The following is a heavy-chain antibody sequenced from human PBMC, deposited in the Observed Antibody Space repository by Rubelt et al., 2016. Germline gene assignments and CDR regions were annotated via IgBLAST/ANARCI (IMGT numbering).Heavy chain of an antibody. CDR1: GGTFRSYA. D-gene: IGHD6-13*01. Sequence: QVQLVQSGAEVKKPRSSVMVSCKASGGTFRSYAISWVRQAPGQGLEWMGGIIPIFGTATYAQKFQGRVTIIADESTSTSYMGLSSLRSEDTAVYYCARRQQLGPFDYWGQGTLVTVSS. CDR2: IIPIFGTA. CDR3: ARRQQLGPFDY. V-gene: IGHV1-69*01. J-gene: IGHJ4*02.